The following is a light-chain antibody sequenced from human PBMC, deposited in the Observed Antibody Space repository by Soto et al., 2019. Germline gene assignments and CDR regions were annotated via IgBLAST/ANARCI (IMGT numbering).Light chain of an antibody. CDR1: QSLVHSDGYTY. Sequence: VMTQTPLSSPVTLGQPASISCRSSQSLVHSDGYTYLSWYQLKPGQPPRLLIYRVSNRFSGVPDRSSGSGAGTDFPLRISRVESEDVGVYFCMQGTQFPPYTFGQGTKLEI. CDR3: MQGTQFPPYT. CDR2: RVS. V-gene: IGKV2-24*01. J-gene: IGKJ2*01.